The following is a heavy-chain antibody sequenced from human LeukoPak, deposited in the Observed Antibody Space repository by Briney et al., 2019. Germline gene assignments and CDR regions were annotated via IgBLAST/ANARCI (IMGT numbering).Heavy chain of an antibody. CDR1: GFTFSSHE. J-gene: IGHJ3*02. D-gene: IGHD6-19*01. CDR3: ARMISGGSYDAFDI. V-gene: IGHV3-48*03. CDR2: ISSGGSTI. Sequence: GGSLRLSCAASGFTFSSHEMNWVRQAPGKGLEWVSYISSGGSTIFYADSVKGRFTISRDNAKNSLYLQMNSLRAEDTAVYSCARMISGGSYDAFDIWGQGTMVTVSS.